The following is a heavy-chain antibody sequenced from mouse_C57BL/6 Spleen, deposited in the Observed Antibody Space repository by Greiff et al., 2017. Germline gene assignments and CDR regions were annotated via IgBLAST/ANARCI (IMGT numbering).Heavy chain of an antibody. Sequence: EVKLVESGGGLVQPGGSMKLSCVASGFSFSNYWMNWVRQSPEKGLEWVAQIRLKSDNYATHYAESVKGRFTISRDDSKSSVYLQMNNLRAEDTGIYYCTTRRYWYFDVWGTGTTVTVSS. CDR1: GFSFSNYW. CDR2: IRLKSDNYAT. J-gene: IGHJ1*03. D-gene: IGHD2-12*01. V-gene: IGHV6-3*01. CDR3: TTRRYWYFDV.